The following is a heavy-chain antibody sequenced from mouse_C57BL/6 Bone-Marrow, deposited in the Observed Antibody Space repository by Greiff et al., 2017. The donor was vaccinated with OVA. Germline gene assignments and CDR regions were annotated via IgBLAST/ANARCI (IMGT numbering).Heavy chain of an antibody. CDR2: IHPNSGST. CDR1: GYTFTSYW. D-gene: IGHD2-4*01. J-gene: IGHJ2*01. V-gene: IGHV1-64*01. CDR3: AREGIYHDYFPDD. Sequence: VQLQQPGAELVKPGASVKLSCKASGYTFTSYWMHWVKQRPGQGLEWIGMIHPNSGSTNYNEKFKSKATLTVDKSSSTAYMHRSSLTSEASAVYCGAREGIYHDYFPDDWGKGTTLTVSS.